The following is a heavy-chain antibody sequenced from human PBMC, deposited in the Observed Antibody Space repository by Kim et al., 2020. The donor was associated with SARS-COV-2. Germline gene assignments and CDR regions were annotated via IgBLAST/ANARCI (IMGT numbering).Heavy chain of an antibody. CDR3: AKRGADSSSWYGFSYFDY. D-gene: IGHD6-13*01. CDR1: GFTFSSYA. Sequence: GGSLRLSCAASGFTFSSYAMSWVRQAPGKGLEWVSAISGSGGSTYYADSVKGRFTISRDNSKNTLYLQMNSLRAEDTAVYYCAKRGADSSSWYGFSYFDYWGQGTLVTVSS. V-gene: IGHV3-23*01. J-gene: IGHJ4*02. CDR2: ISGSGGST.